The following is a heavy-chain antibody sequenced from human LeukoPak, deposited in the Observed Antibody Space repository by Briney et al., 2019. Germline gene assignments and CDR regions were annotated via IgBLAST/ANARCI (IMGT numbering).Heavy chain of an antibody. D-gene: IGHD3-22*01. J-gene: IGHJ4*02. CDR3: ARVRTGYYSR. CDR1: GGSFSGYY. CDR2: INHSGST. Sequence: SETLSLTCAVYGGSFSGYYWSWIRQPPGKGLEWIGEINHSGSTNYNPSLKSRVTISVDTSKNQFSLKLSSVTAADTAVYYCARVRTGYYSRWGQGTLVTVPS. V-gene: IGHV4-34*01.